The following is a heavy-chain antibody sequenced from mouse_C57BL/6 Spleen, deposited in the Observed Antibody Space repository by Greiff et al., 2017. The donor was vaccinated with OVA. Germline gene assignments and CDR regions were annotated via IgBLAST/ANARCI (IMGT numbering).Heavy chain of an antibody. Sequence: EVKLMESGTVLARPGASVKMSCKPSGYTFTSYWMHWIKQRPGQGLEWIGATYPGNSDTSYNQKFKGKAKLTAGTSASTAYMEHSSLTNEDSAVYYCTRNWDVGYFGVGGTGTTVTVSS. CDR1: GYTFTSYW. CDR3: TRNWDVGYFGV. D-gene: IGHD4-1*01. CDR2: TYPGNSDT. J-gene: IGHJ1*03. V-gene: IGHV1-5*01.